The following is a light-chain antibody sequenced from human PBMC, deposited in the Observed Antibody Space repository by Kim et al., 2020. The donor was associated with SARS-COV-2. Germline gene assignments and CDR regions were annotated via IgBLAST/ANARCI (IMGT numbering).Light chain of an antibody. J-gene: IGKJ1*01. V-gene: IGKV1-5*03. CDR1: QSMSSW. CDR3: QQYNSYPWT. Sequence: ASVGNRVTITCRASQSMSSWLAWYQQKPGKAPKLLIYKASSLESGVPSRFSGSGSGTEFTLTISSLQPDDFATDYCQQYNSYPWTFGQGTKVDIK. CDR2: KAS.